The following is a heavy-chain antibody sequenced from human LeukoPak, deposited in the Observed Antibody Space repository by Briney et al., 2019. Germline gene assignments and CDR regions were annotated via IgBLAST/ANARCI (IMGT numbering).Heavy chain of an antibody. D-gene: IGHD6-13*01. CDR3: AKVEYTTSWYGVGSLDY. V-gene: IGHV3-30*02. CDR1: GLTVSTNY. CDR2: IRYDGSNK. J-gene: IGHJ4*02. Sequence: GGSLRLSCAASGLTVSTNYMSWVRQAPGKGLEWVAFIRYDGSNKYYADSVKGRFTISRDNSKDTLYLQMNSLRAEDTAVYYCAKVEYTTSWYGVGSLDYWGQGTLVTVSS.